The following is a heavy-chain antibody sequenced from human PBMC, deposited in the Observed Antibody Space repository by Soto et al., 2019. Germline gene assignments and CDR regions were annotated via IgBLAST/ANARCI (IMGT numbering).Heavy chain of an antibody. J-gene: IGHJ6*02. CDR2: ISYDGSNK. D-gene: IGHD6-6*01. Sequence: GGSLRLSCAASGFTFSSYGMHWVRQAPGKGLEWVAVISYDGSNKYYADSVKGRFTISRDNSKNTLYLQMNSLRAEDTAVYYCAKDVYSSYRPYYYYYGMDVWGQGTTVTVSS. V-gene: IGHV3-30*18. CDR3: AKDVYSSYRPYYYYYGMDV. CDR1: GFTFSSYG.